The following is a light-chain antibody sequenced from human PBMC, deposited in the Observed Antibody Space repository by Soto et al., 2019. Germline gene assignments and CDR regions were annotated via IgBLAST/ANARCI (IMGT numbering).Light chain of an antibody. V-gene: IGLV2-14*01. CDR3: SSYSISTAYL. Sequence: QSALTQPAPVSGSPGQSITISCTGTSSDVGGYDYVSWYQPHPGKAPKLMVFEVSNRPSGVSYRFSGSKSGNTASLTISGLQAEDEADYFCSSYSISTAYLFGTGTKVTVL. J-gene: IGLJ1*01. CDR1: SSDVGGYDY. CDR2: EVS.